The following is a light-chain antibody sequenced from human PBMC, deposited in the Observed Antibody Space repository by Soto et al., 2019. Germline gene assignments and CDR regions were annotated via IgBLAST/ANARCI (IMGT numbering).Light chain of an antibody. CDR3: QQRYNTTRT. V-gene: IGKV1-39*01. J-gene: IGKJ1*01. CDR1: QPISDY. Sequence: DIQMTQSPSSLSASVGDRATITCRTSQPISDYLNWYQKKPGKAPSLLIYTASNLQTGVPSRFSGSGSGTHFNLTINSLQTEDFATYYCQQRYNTTRTFGQGTKVDIK. CDR2: TAS.